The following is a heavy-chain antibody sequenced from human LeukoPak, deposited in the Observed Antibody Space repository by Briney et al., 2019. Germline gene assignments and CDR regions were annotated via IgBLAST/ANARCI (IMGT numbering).Heavy chain of an antibody. J-gene: IGHJ3*02. CDR2: MNPNSGNT. V-gene: IGHV1-8*03. CDR1: GYTFTSYD. CDR3: ARGIMYSYNPADAFDI. D-gene: IGHD1-14*01. Sequence: ASVKVSCKASGYTFTSYDINWVRQATGQGLEWMGWMNPNSGNTGYAQKFQGRVTITRNTSISTAYMELSSLRSEDTAVYYCARGIMYSYNPADAFDIWGQGTMVTVSS.